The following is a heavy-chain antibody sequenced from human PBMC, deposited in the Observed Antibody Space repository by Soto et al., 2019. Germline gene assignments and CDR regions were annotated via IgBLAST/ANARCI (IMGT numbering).Heavy chain of an antibody. Sequence: SSETLSLTCAVSGDSVTSGDYYWVWIRHPPGKGLEWIGYIYYSGNTNYSPSLKSRVAISLDTSHNQFSLKLSSVTAADTAVYFCARIAVDTYRTYWFDPWGQGTLVTVSS. CDR1: GDSVTSGDYY. J-gene: IGHJ5*01. V-gene: IGHV4-61*08. CDR2: IYYSGNT. CDR3: ARIAVDTYRTYWFDP. D-gene: IGHD2-21*01.